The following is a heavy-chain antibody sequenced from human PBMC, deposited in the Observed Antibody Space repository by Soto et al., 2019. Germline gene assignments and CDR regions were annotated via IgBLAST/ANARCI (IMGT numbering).Heavy chain of an antibody. CDR1: GDSISSNY. D-gene: IGHD5-12*01. Sequence: QVQLQESGPGLVKPSETLSLTCTVSGDSISSNYWSWIRQPPGKGLEWIGYTSYSGTTTYNPSLMSRVPLSVDTSKNQFSLRLTSMTAADTAVYYCARDYESWDCDLRVRGTLVTVSS. CDR2: TSYSGTT. V-gene: IGHV4-59*01. CDR3: ARDYESWDCDL. J-gene: IGHJ2*01.